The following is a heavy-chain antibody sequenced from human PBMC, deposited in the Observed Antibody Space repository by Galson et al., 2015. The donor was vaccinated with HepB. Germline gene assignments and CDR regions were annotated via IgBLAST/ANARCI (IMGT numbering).Heavy chain of an antibody. CDR3: ARKRGTAMAIDY. J-gene: IGHJ4*02. CDR1: GYTFTGYY. CDR2: INPNSGGT. D-gene: IGHD5-18*01. V-gene: IGHV1-2*02. Sequence: SCKASGYTFTGYYMHWVRQAPGQGLEWMGWINPNSGGTNYAQKFQGRVTMTRDTSISTAYMELSRLRSDDTAVYYCARKRGTAMAIDYWGQGTLVTVSS.